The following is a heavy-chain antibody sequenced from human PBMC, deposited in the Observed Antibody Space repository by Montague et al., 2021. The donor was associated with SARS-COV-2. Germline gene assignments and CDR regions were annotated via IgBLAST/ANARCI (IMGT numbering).Heavy chain of an antibody. V-gene: IGHV4-59*01. J-gene: IGHJ4*02. CDR2: IYYSGST. Sequence: SETLSLTCTVSGGSISSYYWSWIRQPPGKGLEWIGYIYYSGSTNYNPSLKSRVTISVDTSKNQFSLKLSSVTAADTAVYYCAREANYGDYFDYWGQGTLVTVSS. D-gene: IGHD4-17*01. CDR1: GGSISSYY. CDR3: AREANYGDYFDY.